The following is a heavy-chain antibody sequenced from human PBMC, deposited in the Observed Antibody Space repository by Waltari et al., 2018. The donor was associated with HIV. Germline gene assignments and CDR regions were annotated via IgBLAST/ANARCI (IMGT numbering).Heavy chain of an antibody. CDR1: GYTFTSYG. D-gene: IGHD3-22*01. Sequence: QVQLVQSGAEVKKPGASVKVSCKASGYTFTSYGISWVRQAPGQGLEWMGWISAYNGNTNYAQKLQGRVTMTTDTSTSTAYMELRSLRSDDTAVYYCAREAEYDSSGYRPHFDYWGQGTLVTVSS. CDR3: AREAEYDSSGYRPHFDY. CDR2: ISAYNGNT. V-gene: IGHV1-18*01. J-gene: IGHJ4*02.